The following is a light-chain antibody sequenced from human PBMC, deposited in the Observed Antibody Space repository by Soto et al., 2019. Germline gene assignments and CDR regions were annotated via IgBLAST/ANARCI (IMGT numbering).Light chain of an antibody. CDR2: GAS. CDR3: QQYGSSGALT. J-gene: IGKJ4*01. CDR1: QSVSSSY. V-gene: IGKV3-20*01. Sequence: EMVLTQSPGTLSLSPGERATLSCRASQSVSSSYLAWYQQKPGQAPRLLIYGASSRATGIPDRFSGSGSGTDFTLTISRLEPEDFAVYYCQQYGSSGALTFGGGNKVEIK.